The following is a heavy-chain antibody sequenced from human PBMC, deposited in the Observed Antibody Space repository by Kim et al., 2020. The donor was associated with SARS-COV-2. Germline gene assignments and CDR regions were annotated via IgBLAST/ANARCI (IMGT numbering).Heavy chain of an antibody. V-gene: IGHV3-53*01. D-gene: IGHD3-3*01. J-gene: IGHJ4*02. CDR2: RT. Sequence: RTFSADSVKGRFTISRDNSKNTLYLQMNSLRTEDTAVYYCARDFSYRQFDYWGQGTLVTVSS. CDR3: ARDFSYRQFDY.